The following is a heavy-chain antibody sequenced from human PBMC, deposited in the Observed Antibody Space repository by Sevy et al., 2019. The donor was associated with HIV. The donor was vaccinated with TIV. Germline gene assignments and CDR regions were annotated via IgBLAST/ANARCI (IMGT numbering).Heavy chain of an antibody. CDR1: GFTFSSYS. CDR2: ISTSSSAI. Sequence: GGSLRLSCAASGFTFSSYSMNWVRQAPGKGLEWVSYISTSSSAIQYADSVKGRFTISRDDAKNSLYLQMNSLRDEDTAVYYCARDSRGSGTEFDYWGQGTLVIVSS. CDR3: ARDSRGSGTEFDY. J-gene: IGHJ4*02. V-gene: IGHV3-48*02. D-gene: IGHD3-10*01.